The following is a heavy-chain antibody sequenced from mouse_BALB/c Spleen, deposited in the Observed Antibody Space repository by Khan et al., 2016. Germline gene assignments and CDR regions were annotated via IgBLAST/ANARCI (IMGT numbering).Heavy chain of an antibody. CDR1: GFAFSRYW. J-gene: IGHJ2*01. Sequence: EVELVESGGGLVQPGGSLKLSCAASGFAFSRYWMSWVRQAPGKGLEWIGEINPDSSTINYTPSLKDKFILSRDNAKNTLFLQMSKVRSEDTALYYCATIYYYASYYFDYWGQGTTLTVSS. CDR3: ATIYYYASYYFDY. V-gene: IGHV4-1*02. D-gene: IGHD1-1*01. CDR2: INPDSSTI.